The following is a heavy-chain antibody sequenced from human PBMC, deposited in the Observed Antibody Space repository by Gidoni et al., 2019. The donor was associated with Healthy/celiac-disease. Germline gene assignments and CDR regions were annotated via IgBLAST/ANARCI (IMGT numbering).Heavy chain of an antibody. CDR2: ISSSGSTI. D-gene: IGHD5-18*01. Sequence: EVQLVESGGGLVQPGGSLRLSCSASGFTFSSYEMNWVRQAPGKGLEWVSYISSSGSTIYYADSVKGRFTISRDNAKNSLYLQMNSLRAEDTAVYYCAREGGGYSYGFDYWGQGTLVTVSS. V-gene: IGHV3-48*03. J-gene: IGHJ4*02. CDR1: GFTFSSYE. CDR3: AREGGGYSYGFDY.